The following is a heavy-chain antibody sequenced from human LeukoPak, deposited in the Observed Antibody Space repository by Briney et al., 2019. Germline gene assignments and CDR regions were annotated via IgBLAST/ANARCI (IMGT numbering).Heavy chain of an antibody. CDR2: IYYSGST. V-gene: IGHV4-31*03. Sequence: SETLSLTCTVSGGSISSGGYYWGWIRPHPGKGLEWFGYIYYSGSTYYNPSLNSRVTISVDTSKNQYSLKLSSVTAADTAVYYCARVPDVGTTALDGWFDPWGQGTLVTVSS. CDR1: GGSISSGGYY. CDR3: ARVPDVGTTALDGWFDP. D-gene: IGHD1-1*01. J-gene: IGHJ5*02.